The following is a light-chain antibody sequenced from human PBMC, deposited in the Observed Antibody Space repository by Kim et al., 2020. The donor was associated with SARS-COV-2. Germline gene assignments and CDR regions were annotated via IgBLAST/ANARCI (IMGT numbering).Light chain of an antibody. J-gene: IGKJ4*01. CDR1: ESISTY. Sequence: ATLAWSTGERATLSCWASESISTYLAWYQQKPGQAPRLLIYDASTRATDIPARFTGSGSGTEFTLTISSLEPDDFAVYYCQQRFAFGGGTKVDIK. CDR2: DAS. CDR3: QQRFA. V-gene: IGKV3-11*01.